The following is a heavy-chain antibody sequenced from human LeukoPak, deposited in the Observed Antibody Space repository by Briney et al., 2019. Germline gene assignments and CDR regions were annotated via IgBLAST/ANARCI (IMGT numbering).Heavy chain of an antibody. Sequence: PGRSLRLSCAASGFTFSSYGMHWVRQAPGKGLGWVAVIWYDGSNKYYADSVKGRFTISRDNSKNTLYLQMNSLRAEDTAVYYCAKDLVGATLGRLDYWGQGTLVTVSS. CDR3: AKDLVGATLGRLDY. J-gene: IGHJ4*02. V-gene: IGHV3-33*06. D-gene: IGHD1-26*01. CDR1: GFTFSSYG. CDR2: IWYDGSNK.